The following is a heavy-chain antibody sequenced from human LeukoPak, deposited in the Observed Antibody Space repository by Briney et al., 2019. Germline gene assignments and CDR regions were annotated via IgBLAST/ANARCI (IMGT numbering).Heavy chain of an antibody. V-gene: IGHV3-9*03. CDR1: GFTFDNYA. D-gene: IGHD2-15*01. Sequence: PGGSLRLSXAAFGFTFDNYAMHWVRQAPGKGLEWVSSISWNSANIAYADSVKGRFTISRDNAKNSLYLQMNSLRPEDMALYYCVKDTSGASQYFQYWGHGTVVTVSS. CDR3: VKDTSGASQYFQY. CDR2: ISWNSANI. J-gene: IGHJ1*01.